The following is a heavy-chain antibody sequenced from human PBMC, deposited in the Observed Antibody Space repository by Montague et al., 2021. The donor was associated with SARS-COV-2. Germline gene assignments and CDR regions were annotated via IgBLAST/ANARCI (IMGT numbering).Heavy chain of an antibody. CDR3: ARFPTSYYYDSKAAPATPDAFDI. J-gene: IGHJ3*02. V-gene: IGHV4-39*01. CDR1: GGSISSSSYY. D-gene: IGHD3-22*01. CDR2: IYYSGST. Sequence: SETLSLTCTVSGGSISSSSYYWGWIRQPPGKGLEWIGSIYYSGSTYYSPSLKSRVTIYVDTSKNQFSLKLSSVIAADTAVYYCARFPTSYYYDSKAAPATPDAFDIWGQGTMVTVSS.